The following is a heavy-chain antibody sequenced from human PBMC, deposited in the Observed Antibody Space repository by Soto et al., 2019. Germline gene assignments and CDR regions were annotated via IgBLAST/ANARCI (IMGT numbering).Heavy chain of an antibody. CDR2: INPASQLR. Sequence: QVQLLQSGTEVKRPGSSVKVSCRASGVSFNSYGFAWVRQAPGRGLEWVGKINPASQLRNYQQSLQGRVTITADTSTRTAYRELSGLTSEDTAVYYCAGMKLASLDHWGQGTLVTVSS. J-gene: IGHJ4*02. V-gene: IGHV1-69*09. CDR1: GVSFNSYG. CDR3: AGMKLASLDH.